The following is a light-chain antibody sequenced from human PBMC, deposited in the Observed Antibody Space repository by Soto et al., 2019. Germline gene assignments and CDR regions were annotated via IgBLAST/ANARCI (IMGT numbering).Light chain of an antibody. V-gene: IGLV3-21*04. Sequence: SYELTQPPSVSVAPGKTARITCGGNNIGSKSVHWYQQKPGQAPVLVIYYDSDRPSGIPERFSGSNSRNTATLTISRVEAGDEADYYCQVWDSSSDHPVVFGGGTKLPVL. CDR2: YDS. CDR1: NIGSKS. CDR3: QVWDSSSDHPVV. J-gene: IGLJ2*01.